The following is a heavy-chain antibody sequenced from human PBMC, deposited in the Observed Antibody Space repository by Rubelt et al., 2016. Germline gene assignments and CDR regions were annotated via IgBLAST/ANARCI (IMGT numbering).Heavy chain of an antibody. CDR1: GGSISSYY. CDR2: IYYTGNT. CDR3: ARANPDSWRFRSIAVAGTDY. V-gene: IGHV4-59*01. J-gene: IGHJ4*02. D-gene: IGHD6-19*01. Sequence: QVQLQESGPGLVKPSETLSLTCTVSGGSISSYYWSWIRQPPGMGLEWIGHIYYTGNTNYNPSLKSRFTVSVDTSENQFSLKLSSVTAADTAVYYCARANPDSWRFRSIAVAGTDYWGQGTLVTVSS.